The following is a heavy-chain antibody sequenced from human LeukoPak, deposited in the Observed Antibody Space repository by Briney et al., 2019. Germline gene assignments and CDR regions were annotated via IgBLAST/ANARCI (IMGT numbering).Heavy chain of an antibody. V-gene: IGHV3-23*01. CDR1: GFTFSSYA. CDR2: ISGSGGST. D-gene: IGHD2-15*01. Sequence: PGGSLRLSCAAPGFTFSSYAMSWVRQAPGKGLEWVSAISGSGGSTYYADSVKGRFTIPRDNSKNTLYLQMNSLRAEDTAVYYCAKGLVDIVVVVAALDYWGQGTLVTVSS. CDR3: AKGLVDIVVVVAALDY. J-gene: IGHJ4*02.